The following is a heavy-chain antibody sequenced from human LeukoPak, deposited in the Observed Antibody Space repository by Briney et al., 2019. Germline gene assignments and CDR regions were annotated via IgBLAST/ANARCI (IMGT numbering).Heavy chain of an antibody. Sequence: PSETLSLTCTVSGGSISSYYWSWIRQPPGKGLEWIGYIYYSGSTNYNPSLKSRVTISVDTSKNQFSLKLSSVTAADTAVYYCATTTVVTPRPGGAFDIWGQGTMVTVSS. CDR1: GGSISSYY. J-gene: IGHJ3*02. CDR2: IYYSGST. D-gene: IGHD4-23*01. V-gene: IGHV4-59*01. CDR3: ATTTVVTPRPGGAFDI.